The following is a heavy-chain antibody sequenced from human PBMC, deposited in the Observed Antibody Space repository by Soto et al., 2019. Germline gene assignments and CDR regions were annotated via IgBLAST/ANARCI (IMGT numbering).Heavy chain of an antibody. V-gene: IGHV2-5*02. CDR2: IYWDDDK. Sequence: QITLKESGPTLVKPTQTLTLTCTFSGFSLSTSGVGVGWIRQPPGKALEWLALIYWDDDKRYSPSLKSRLTITKDTSKNHVVLTMTNMDPVDTATYYCAHSSGDGSGLRRFDPWGQGTLVTVSS. D-gene: IGHD3-10*01. CDR1: GFSLSTSGVG. CDR3: AHSSGDGSGLRRFDP. J-gene: IGHJ5*02.